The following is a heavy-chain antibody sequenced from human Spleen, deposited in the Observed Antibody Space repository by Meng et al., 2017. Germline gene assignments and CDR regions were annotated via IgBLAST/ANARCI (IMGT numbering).Heavy chain of an antibody. CDR2: IWYDGSHD. CDR3: SRAPSLVRGRQIDY. J-gene: IGHJ4*02. CDR1: GFTFSTYG. D-gene: IGHD3-10*01. Sequence: GESLKISCAASGFTFSTYGIHWVRQAPGKGLEWVAVIWYDGSHDFYAESVKGRFTVSRDNVKNTLFLQMNSLRGDDTALYYCSRAPSLVRGRQIDYWGQGTLVTVSS. V-gene: IGHV3-33*01.